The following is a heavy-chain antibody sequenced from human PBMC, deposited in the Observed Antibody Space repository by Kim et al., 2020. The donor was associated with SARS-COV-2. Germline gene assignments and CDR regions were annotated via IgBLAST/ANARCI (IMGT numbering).Heavy chain of an antibody. D-gene: IGHD3-16*01. CDR2: T. J-gene: IGHJ4*02. Sequence: TGDADYVKGRFTISRDNAKNSLFLQMNSPRAEDTALYHCVRGYAGGPFDLWGQGTLVTVSS. CDR3: VRGYAGGPFDL. V-gene: IGHV3-20*01.